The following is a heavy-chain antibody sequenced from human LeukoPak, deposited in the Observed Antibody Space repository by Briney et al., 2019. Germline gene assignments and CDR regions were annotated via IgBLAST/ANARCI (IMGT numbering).Heavy chain of an antibody. J-gene: IGHJ6*03. CDR3: AKGGGSYFRRVTYYYNYMDV. CDR1: EFSFGSYA. CDR2: ISGSGDST. Sequence: PGGSLRLSCAASEFSFGSYAMSWVRQAPGKGLQWVSGISGSGDSTYYADSVNGRFTISRDNSKNTLYLQMISLRAEDTAVYYCAKGGGSYFRRVTYYYNYMDVWGKGTTVTVSS. D-gene: IGHD1-26*01. V-gene: IGHV3-23*01.